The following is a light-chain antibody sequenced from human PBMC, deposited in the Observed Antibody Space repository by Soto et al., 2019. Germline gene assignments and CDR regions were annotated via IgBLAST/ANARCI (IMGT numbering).Light chain of an antibody. CDR1: QSVTSN. J-gene: IGKJ1*01. Sequence: EIVMTQSPATLSVSPGERATLSCRASQSVTSNLAWYQQKPGQAPRLLMYGASTRATGIPARFSGSGSGTEFTLTISSLHSEDFAVYYCQQYNDWPRTFGQGTKVEIK. V-gene: IGKV3-15*01. CDR3: QQYNDWPRT. CDR2: GAS.